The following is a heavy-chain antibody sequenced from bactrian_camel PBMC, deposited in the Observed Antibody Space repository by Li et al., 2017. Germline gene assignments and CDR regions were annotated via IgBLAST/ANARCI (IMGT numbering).Heavy chain of an antibody. CDR2: LDSNGGI. CDR1: GDTYSTYC. CDR3: ARGPENLWEYGY. V-gene: IGHV3S67*01. J-gene: IGHJ4*01. Sequence: VQLVESGGGSVQAGGSLTLSCVASGDTYSTYCMTWWRQAPGKERQGVAGLDSNGGITYADSVKGRFTISKDNAKSTLDLQLNSLKTEDTAVYYCARGPENLWEYGYWGQGTQVTVS.